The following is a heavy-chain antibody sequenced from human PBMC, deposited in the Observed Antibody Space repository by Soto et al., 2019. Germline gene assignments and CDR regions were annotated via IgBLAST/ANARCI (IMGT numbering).Heavy chain of an antibody. J-gene: IGHJ6*02. CDR2: IYYSGRT. CDR1: GGSISSYY. D-gene: IGHD6-13*01. V-gene: IGHV4-59*01. CDR3: ARVNRSSRYGMDV. Sequence: SETLSLTCTVSGGSISSYYWSWIRQPPGKGLEWIGYIYYSGRTNYNPSLKSRVKISVDTSKNQFSLKLSSVTAADTAVHYCARVNRSSRYGMDVWGQRSPLTVSS.